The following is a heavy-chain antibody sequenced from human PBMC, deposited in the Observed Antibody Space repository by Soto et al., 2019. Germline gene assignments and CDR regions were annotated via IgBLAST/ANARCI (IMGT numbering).Heavy chain of an antibody. CDR3: ASIYHDFWSGYYGFDY. J-gene: IGHJ4*02. Sequence: SGTLSLPCSVSVDSIHCDKNYWGWIRPPPGKGLEWIGSIYYSGSTYYNPSLKSRVTISVDTSKNQFSLKLSSVTAADTAVYYCASIYHDFWSGYYGFDYWGQGTLVTVSS. D-gene: IGHD3-3*01. CDR2: IYYSGST. V-gene: IGHV4-39*01. CDR1: VDSIHCDKNY.